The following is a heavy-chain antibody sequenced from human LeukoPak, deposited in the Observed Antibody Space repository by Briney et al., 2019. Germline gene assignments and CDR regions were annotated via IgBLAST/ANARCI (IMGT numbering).Heavy chain of an antibody. V-gene: IGHV1-46*01. CDR2: INPSGGST. CDR3: ARGASPYYYDNSGSEFDY. J-gene: IGHJ4*02. D-gene: IGHD3-22*01. Sequence: ASVKVSCKASGYTFTSYYMHWVRQAPGQGLEWMGIINPSGGSTSYAQKVQGRVTMTTDTSTSTAYMELRSLRSDDTAVYYCARGASPYYYDNSGSEFDYWGQGTLVTVSS. CDR1: GYTFTSYY.